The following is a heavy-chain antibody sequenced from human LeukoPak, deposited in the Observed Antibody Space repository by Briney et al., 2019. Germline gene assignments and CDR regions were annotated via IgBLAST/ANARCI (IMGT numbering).Heavy chain of an antibody. Sequence: GGSLRLSCAASGFTFSSYSMNWVRQAPGKGLEWVSSISSSSSYIYYADSVKGRFTISRDNAKNSLYPQMNSLRAEDTAVYYCARGTYRYSGYDDAFDIWGQGTMVTVSS. CDR2: ISSSSSYI. D-gene: IGHD5-12*01. V-gene: IGHV3-21*01. J-gene: IGHJ3*02. CDR1: GFTFSSYS. CDR3: ARGTYRYSGYDDAFDI.